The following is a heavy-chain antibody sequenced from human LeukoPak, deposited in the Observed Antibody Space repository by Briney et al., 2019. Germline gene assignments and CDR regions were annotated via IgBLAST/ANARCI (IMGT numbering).Heavy chain of an antibody. V-gene: IGHV3-23*01. D-gene: IGHD6-13*01. CDR3: ARDWVIAAAGTGWYFDL. CDR2: ISGSGGST. Sequence: GGSLRLSCAASGFPLSSYAMSWVRQAPGKGLEWVSVISGSGGSTYYADSVKGRFTISRDNSKNTLYQQMNSLRAEDTAVYYCARDWVIAAAGTGWYFDLWGRGTLVTVSS. J-gene: IGHJ2*01. CDR1: GFPLSSYA.